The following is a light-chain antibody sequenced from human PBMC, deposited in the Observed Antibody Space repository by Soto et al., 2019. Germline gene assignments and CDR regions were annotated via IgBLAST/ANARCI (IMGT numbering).Light chain of an antibody. CDR1: SSNIGTNT. J-gene: IGLJ3*02. Sequence: QSVLTQPPSASGTPEQRVPISCSGSSSNIGTNTVNWYQQLPGTAPKLLIYSNDQRPSGVPDRFSGSKSGTSASLAISGLQSEDEADYYCAAWDDSLNGWVFGGGTKLTVL. V-gene: IGLV1-44*01. CDR2: SND. CDR3: AAWDDSLNGWV.